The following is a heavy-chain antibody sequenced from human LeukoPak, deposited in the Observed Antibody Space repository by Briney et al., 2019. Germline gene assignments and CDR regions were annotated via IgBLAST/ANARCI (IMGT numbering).Heavy chain of an antibody. Sequence: SETLSLTCAVSGFSISIGYYWGWIPQPPGKGLECTGSIYHSGRTYYNPSLKSRVPISVDTSKKDSALKLSPIPAADTAEYYCARHTFGFDTWGQGTLVSVSS. D-gene: IGHD2-2*02. CDR2: IYHSGRT. V-gene: IGHV4-38-2*01. CDR1: GFSISIGYY. J-gene: IGHJ4*02. CDR3: ARHTFGFDT.